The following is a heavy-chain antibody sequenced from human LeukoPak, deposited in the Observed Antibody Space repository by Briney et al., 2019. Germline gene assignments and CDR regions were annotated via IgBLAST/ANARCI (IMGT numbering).Heavy chain of an antibody. J-gene: IGHJ4*02. CDR2: VSDSGDGT. Sequence: GGSLRLSCAASGFTFSSYAMYWVRQAPGKGLEWVLGVSDSGDGTHYADSVEGRFTISRDNSKNTLYLQMNNLRAEDTAVYYCAKDRACGQWNCQGSDYWGQGTLVTVSS. D-gene: IGHD1-7*01. CDR1: GFTFSSYA. V-gene: IGHV3-23*01. CDR3: AKDRACGQWNCQGSDY.